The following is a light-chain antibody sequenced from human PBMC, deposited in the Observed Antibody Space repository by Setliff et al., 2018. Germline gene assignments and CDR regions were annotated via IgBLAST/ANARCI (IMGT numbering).Light chain of an antibody. CDR3: SSYTSSSAYVR. V-gene: IGLV2-14*03. J-gene: IGLJ2*01. Sequence: QSALTQPASVSGSPGQSITISCTGTSSDVGDYNYVSWYQQHPGKAPKLMICDVTKRPSGVSNRFSGSKSGNTASLTISGLQAEDEADYYCSSYTSSSAYVRFGGGTKVTVL. CDR1: SSDVGDYNY. CDR2: DVT.